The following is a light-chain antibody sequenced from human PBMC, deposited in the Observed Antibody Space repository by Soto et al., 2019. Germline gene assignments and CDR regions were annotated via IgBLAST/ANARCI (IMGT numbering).Light chain of an antibody. V-gene: IGKV3-20*01. CDR1: QSVTNSY. J-gene: IGKJ1*01. Sequence: EIVLTQSPGTLSLSPGERATLSCRASQSVTNSYVAWYQQQLGQAPRLLIYGASIRATGIPDRFSGSGSGTDFTLTISGLEPEDSAVFYCQQYASSPTFGQGTKVDI. CDR2: GAS. CDR3: QQYASSPT.